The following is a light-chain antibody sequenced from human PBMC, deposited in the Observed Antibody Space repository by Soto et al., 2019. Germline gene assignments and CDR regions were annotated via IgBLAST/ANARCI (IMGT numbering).Light chain of an antibody. CDR2: SAS. CDR1: QSLLDSSDNKNY. Sequence: DIVMTQSPDSLAVSLGERATINCKSSQSLLDSSDNKNYLAWYQHKPVQPPKLLIYSASTRASGVPDRFSGGGSGTYFTLNISSLQPDDVAVYYCQQFYRNTLFGGGTKVEIK. J-gene: IGKJ4*01. V-gene: IGKV4-1*01. CDR3: QQFYRNTL.